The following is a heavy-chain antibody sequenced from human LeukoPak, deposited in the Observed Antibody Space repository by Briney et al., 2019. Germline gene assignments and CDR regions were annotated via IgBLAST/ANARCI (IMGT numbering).Heavy chain of an antibody. D-gene: IGHD3-22*01. Sequence: PSETLSLTCTVSGGSISSYYWSWIRQPPGKGLEWIGYIYHSGSTNYNPSLKSRVTISVDTSKNQFSLKLSSVTAADTAVYYCARHTPYYYDSSGYSSDAFDIWGQGTMVTVSS. CDR3: ARHTPYYYDSSGYSSDAFDI. J-gene: IGHJ3*02. CDR2: IYHSGST. CDR1: GGSISSYY. V-gene: IGHV4-59*08.